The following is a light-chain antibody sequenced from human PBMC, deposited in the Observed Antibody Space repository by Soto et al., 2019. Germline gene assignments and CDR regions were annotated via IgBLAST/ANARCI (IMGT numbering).Light chain of an antibody. Sequence: QSVLTQPASVSGSPGQSITISRTGTSSDVGGYNYVSWYQQHPGKAPKLMIYEVSNRPSGVSNRFSGSKSGNTASLTISGLQAEDEADYYCNSYATSSTPVVFGGGTKLTVL. CDR2: EVS. J-gene: IGLJ2*01. CDR3: NSYATSSTPVV. V-gene: IGLV2-14*01. CDR1: SSDVGGYNY.